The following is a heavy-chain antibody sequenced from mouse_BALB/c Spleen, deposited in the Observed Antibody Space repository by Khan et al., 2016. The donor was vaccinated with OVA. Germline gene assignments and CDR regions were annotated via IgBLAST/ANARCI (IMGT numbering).Heavy chain of an antibody. CDR3: TRRMDY. CDR1: GYTFPDYE. V-gene: IGHV1-15*01. Sequence: VELVESGAELVRPGASVTLSCKASGYTFPDYEMHWVKQTPVHGLEWIGTFDPETGDTAYNQKFKGKATLTADQSSSTAYMELRSLTSEDSAVYCCTRRMDYWGQGTSVTVSS. J-gene: IGHJ4*01. CDR2: FDPETGDT.